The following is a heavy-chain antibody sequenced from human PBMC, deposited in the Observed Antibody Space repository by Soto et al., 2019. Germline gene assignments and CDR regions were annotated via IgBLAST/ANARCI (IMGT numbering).Heavy chain of an antibody. CDR1: GFTFRSYW. J-gene: IGHJ4*02. CDR3: ARAGYYRFDY. D-gene: IGHD3-22*01. CDR2: INSDGTIT. Sequence: GGSLRLSCAASGFTFRSYWMHWVRQAPGKGLVWVSRINSDGTITNHADSVKGRFTISRDDAKNTLYLQMNSLRVEDTAVYYCARAGYYRFDYWGQGTLVTVSS. V-gene: IGHV3-74*01.